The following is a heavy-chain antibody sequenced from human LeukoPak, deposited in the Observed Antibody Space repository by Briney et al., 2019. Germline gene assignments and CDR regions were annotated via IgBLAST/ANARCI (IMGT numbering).Heavy chain of an antibody. CDR3: ARTSTGTKASTYYYYMDV. CDR1: GYSISSGYY. J-gene: IGHJ6*03. D-gene: IGHD1-7*01. V-gene: IGHV4-38-2*02. Sequence: SETLSLTCTVSGYSISSGYYWGWIRQPPGKGLEWIGSIYHSGSTYYSPSLKSRVTISVDTPKNQFSLKLSSVTAADTAVYYCARTSTGTKASTYYYYMDVWGKGTTVTVSS. CDR2: IYHSGST.